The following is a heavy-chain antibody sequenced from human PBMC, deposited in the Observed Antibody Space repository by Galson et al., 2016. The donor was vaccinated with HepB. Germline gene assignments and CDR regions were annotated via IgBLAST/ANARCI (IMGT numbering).Heavy chain of an antibody. CDR2: THSSGNS. D-gene: IGHD1-20*01. CDR1: DESIMTHY. J-gene: IGHJ4*02. Sequence: SETLSLTCDVSDESIMTHYWSWIRQSPGKGLEWLGYTHSSGNSKYNPSLTSRVTMSLDTSRSRFSLRLRSVTAADKAVYFCARGTRFSYKWSFDSWGQGALVTVSS. V-gene: IGHV4-59*11. CDR3: ARGTRFSYKWSFDS.